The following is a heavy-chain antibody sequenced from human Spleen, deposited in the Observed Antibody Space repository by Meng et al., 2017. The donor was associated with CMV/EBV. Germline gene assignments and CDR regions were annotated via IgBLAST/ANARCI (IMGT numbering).Heavy chain of an antibody. Sequence: GGSLRLSCAASGFTFDDYAMHWVRQAPGKGLEWVSGISWNSGSRGYVDSVKGRFTISRDDTENSLYLQMNGLRPEDTAMYYCAKDSSGYFDAFEIWGQGTRVTVSS. D-gene: IGHD3-22*01. J-gene: IGHJ3*02. CDR1: GFTFDDYA. CDR2: ISWNSGSR. V-gene: IGHV3-9*01. CDR3: AKDSSGYFDAFEI.